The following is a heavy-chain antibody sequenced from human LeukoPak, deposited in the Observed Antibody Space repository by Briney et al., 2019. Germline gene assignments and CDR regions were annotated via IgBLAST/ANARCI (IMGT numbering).Heavy chain of an antibody. CDR1: GGSISSGGYY. D-gene: IGHD3-10*01. CDR2: IYYSGST. V-gene: IGHV4-31*03. Sequence: SETLSLTCTVSGGSISSGGYYWSWIRQHPGKGLEWIGYIYYSGSTYYNPSLKSRVTISVDTSKNQFSLKLSSVTAADTAVCYCARAFRDMVRGVIQSYYYYYMDVWGKGTTVTVSS. CDR3: ARAFRDMVRGVIQSYYYYYMDV. J-gene: IGHJ6*03.